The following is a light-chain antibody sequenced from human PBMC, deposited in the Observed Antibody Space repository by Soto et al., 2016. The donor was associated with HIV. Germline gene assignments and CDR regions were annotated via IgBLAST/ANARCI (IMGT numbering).Light chain of an antibody. CDR1: QGISSY. CDR3: QQLNSYPLT. CDR2: AAS. J-gene: IGKJ4*01. V-gene: IGKV1-8*01. Sequence: AIRMTQSPSSLSASTGDRVTITCRASQGISSYLAWYQQKPGKAPKLLIYAASTLQSGVPSRFSGSGSGTDFTLTINSLQPDDFATYYCQQLNSYPLTFGGGTKVEXK.